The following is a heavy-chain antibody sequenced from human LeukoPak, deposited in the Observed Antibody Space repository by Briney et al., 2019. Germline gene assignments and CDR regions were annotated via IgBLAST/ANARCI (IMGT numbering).Heavy chain of an antibody. CDR2: ISSSGSTI. V-gene: IGHV3-21*04. J-gene: IGHJ4*02. CDR3: ARGDGYNSYYFDY. CDR1: GFTFSSYS. Sequence: PGGSLRLSCAASGFTFSSYSMNWVRQAPGKGLEWVSSISSSGSTIYYADSVKGRFTISRDNAKKSLYLQMNSLRAEDTAVYYCARGDGYNSYYFDYWGQGTLVTVSS. D-gene: IGHD5-24*01.